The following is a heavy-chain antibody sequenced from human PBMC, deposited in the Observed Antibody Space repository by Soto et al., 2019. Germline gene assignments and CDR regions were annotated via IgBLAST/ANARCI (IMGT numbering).Heavy chain of an antibody. CDR2: TYYRSKWYN. D-gene: IGHD5-12*01. CDR3: ARVGYSGYDDNWFDP. CDR1: GDSVSSNSAA. V-gene: IGHV6-1*01. Sequence: SQTLSLTCAISGDSVSSNSAAWNWIRQSPSRGLEWLGRTYYRSKWYNDYAVSVKSRITINPDTSKDQFSLQLNSVTPEDTPVYYCARVGYSGYDDNWFDPWGQGTLVTVSS. J-gene: IGHJ5*02.